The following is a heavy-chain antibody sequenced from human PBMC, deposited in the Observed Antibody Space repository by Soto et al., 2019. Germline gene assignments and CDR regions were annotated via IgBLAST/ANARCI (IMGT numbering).Heavy chain of an antibody. Sequence: QVQLQQSGPGLVKPSQTLSLTCAISGDSVSSNSVAWNWIRQSPSRGLEWLGRTYYMSKWYNDYGVTVKGRITINPDTSKNQFSLQLNSVTHEDTAVYYCARGRFNAFGIWGQGTMVTVSS. D-gene: IGHD3-3*01. CDR2: TYYMSKWYN. J-gene: IGHJ3*02. CDR1: GDSVSSNSVA. CDR3: ARGRFNAFGI. V-gene: IGHV6-1*01.